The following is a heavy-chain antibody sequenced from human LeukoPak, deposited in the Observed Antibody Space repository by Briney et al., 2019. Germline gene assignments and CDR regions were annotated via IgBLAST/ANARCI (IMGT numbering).Heavy chain of an antibody. CDR2: ISGSGGST. V-gene: IGHV3-23*01. J-gene: IGHJ4*02. D-gene: IGHD6-19*01. Sequence: PGGSLRLSCAASGFTFSSYAMSWVRQAPGKGLEWVSAISGSGGSTYYADSVKGRFTISRDNSKNTLYLHMNSLRAEDTAVYYCAKDRAMAQWPVGFDYWGQGTLVTVSS. CDR1: GFTFSSYA. CDR3: AKDRAMAQWPVGFDY.